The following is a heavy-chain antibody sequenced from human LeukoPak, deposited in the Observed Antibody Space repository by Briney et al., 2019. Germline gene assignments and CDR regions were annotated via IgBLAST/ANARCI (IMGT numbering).Heavy chain of an antibody. CDR1: GGSFSGYY. V-gene: IGHV4-34*01. J-gene: IGHJ5*02. CDR3: ARGGIAVAGTRPYNWFDP. CDR2: INHSGST. D-gene: IGHD6-19*01. Sequence: SETLPLTCAVYGGSFSGYYWSWIRQPPGKGLEWIGEINHSGSTNYNPSLKSRVTISVDTSKNQFSLKLSSVTAADTAVYYCARGGIAVAGTRPYNWFDPWGQGTLVTVSS.